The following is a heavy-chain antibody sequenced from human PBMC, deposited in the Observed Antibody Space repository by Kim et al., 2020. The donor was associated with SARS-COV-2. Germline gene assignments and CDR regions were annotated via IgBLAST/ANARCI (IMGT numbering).Heavy chain of an antibody. CDR3: ARDLGSQWGLQHSPWNYYYGMDV. Sequence: ASVKVSCKASGYTFTSYAMNWVRQAPGQGLEWMGWINTNTGNPTYAQGFTGRFVFSLDTSVSTAYLQISSLKAEDTAVYYCARDLGSQWGLQHSPWNYYYGMDVWGQGTTVTVSS. J-gene: IGHJ6*02. V-gene: IGHV7-4-1*02. CDR1: GYTFTSYA. CDR2: INTNTGNP. D-gene: IGHD1-26*01.